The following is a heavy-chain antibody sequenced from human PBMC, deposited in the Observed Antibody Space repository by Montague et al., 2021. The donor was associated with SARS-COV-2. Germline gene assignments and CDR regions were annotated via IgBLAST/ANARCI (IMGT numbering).Heavy chain of an antibody. CDR2: INHRGST. D-gene: IGHD3-22*01. CDR1: GGSFSGYY. CDR3: ASPTYYYDSSGSDAFDI. V-gene: IGHV4-34*01. J-gene: IGHJ3*02. Sequence: SETLSLTCAVYGGSFSGYYWSWIRQPPGKGLEWIGEINHRGSTNYNPSLKSRVIISVDTSKNQLSLKLSSVTAADTAVYYCASPTYYYDSSGSDAFDIWGQGTMVTVSS.